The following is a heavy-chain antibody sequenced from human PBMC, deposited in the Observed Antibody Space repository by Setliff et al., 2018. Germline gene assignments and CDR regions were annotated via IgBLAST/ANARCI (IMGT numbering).Heavy chain of an antibody. CDR3: ARGSGDH. Sequence: GGSLRLSCAASGFAFSTYRMNWVRQAPGKGLEWVSYITSSSYNIYYADSVKGRFTVSRDDAKKSLYLQMNSLRVEDTAVYYCARGSGDHWGQGTLVTVSS. CDR2: ITSSSYNI. CDR1: GFAFSTYR. V-gene: IGHV3-48*04. J-gene: IGHJ4*02.